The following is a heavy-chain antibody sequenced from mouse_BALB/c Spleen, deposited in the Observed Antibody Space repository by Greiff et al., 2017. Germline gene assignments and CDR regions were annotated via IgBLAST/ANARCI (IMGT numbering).Heavy chain of an antibody. J-gene: IGHJ4*01. CDR2: LSSGGST. CDR3: VGLRPYAMDY. V-gene: IGHV5-6-5*01. CDR1: GFTFSSYA. Sequence: EVNLVESGGGLVKPGGSLKLSCAASGFTFSSYAMSWVRQTPEKRLEWVASLSSGGSTYYPDSVKGRFTISRDNARNILYLQMSSLRSEDTAMYYCVGLRPYAMDYWGQGTSVTVSS. D-gene: IGHD2-2*01.